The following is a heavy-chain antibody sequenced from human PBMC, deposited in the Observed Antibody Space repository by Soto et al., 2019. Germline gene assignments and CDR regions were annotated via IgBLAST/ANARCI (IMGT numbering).Heavy chain of an antibody. Sequence: GGSLRLSCAASGFTFSDHYMDWVRQAPGKGLEWVGRTRNKANSYTTEYAAAVKGRFTISRDDSKNSLYQQMNSLKTEETAVYYCARFVRNVQLGLESSRTKPSRDYYYGMDVWGQGTTVTVSS. CDR3: ARFVRNVQLGLESSRTKPSRDYYYGMDV. CDR2: TRNKANSYTT. V-gene: IGHV3-72*01. J-gene: IGHJ6*02. CDR1: GFTFSDHY. D-gene: IGHD6-13*01.